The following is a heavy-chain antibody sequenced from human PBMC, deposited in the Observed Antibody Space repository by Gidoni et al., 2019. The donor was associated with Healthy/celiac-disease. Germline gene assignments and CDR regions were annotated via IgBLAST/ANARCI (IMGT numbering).Heavy chain of an antibody. D-gene: IGHD3-3*01. CDR3: AKEDLLRFLEWSTHYGMDV. J-gene: IGHJ6*02. Sequence: EVQLVESGGGLVKPGGSLRRACAASGFTFSSYSMNWVRQAPGKGLGWVSSISSSSSYIYYADSVKGRFTISRDNAKNSLYLQMNSLRAEDTAVYYCAKEDLLRFLEWSTHYGMDVWGQGTTVTVSS. CDR2: ISSSSSYI. CDR1: GFTFSSYS. V-gene: IGHV3-21*01.